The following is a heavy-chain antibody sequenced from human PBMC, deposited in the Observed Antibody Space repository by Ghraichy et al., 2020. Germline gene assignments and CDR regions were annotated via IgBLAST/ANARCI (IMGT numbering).Heavy chain of an antibody. CDR3: VTEGLDY. Sequence: WVSRINSGGSTTNYADSVKGRFTISRDNAKNTLFLQMDSLRADDTAVYYCVTEGLDYWGQGTLVTVSS. J-gene: IGHJ4*02. V-gene: IGHV3-74*01. CDR2: INSGGSTT.